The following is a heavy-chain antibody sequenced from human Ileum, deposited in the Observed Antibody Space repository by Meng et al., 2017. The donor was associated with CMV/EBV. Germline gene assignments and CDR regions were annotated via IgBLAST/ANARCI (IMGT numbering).Heavy chain of an antibody. CDR1: FGSYA. D-gene: IGHD2-2*03. V-gene: IGHV3-23*01. CDR3: ARTPDLGYCSHTSCSRIDY. J-gene: IGHJ4*02. CDR2: ISGIGGVT. Sequence: FGSYAMSWVRQAPGRGLEWVSTISGIGGVTYYADSVKGRLIVSRVNSENTLYLQMNSLRAEDTAVYFCARTPDLGYCSHTSCSRIDYWGQGTLVTVSS.